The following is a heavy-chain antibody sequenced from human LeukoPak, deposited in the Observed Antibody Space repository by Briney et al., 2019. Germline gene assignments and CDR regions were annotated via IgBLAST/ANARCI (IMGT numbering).Heavy chain of an antibody. Sequence: GGSVRLSCAASGFTFSSYGMHWVRQAPGKGLEWVAVISHDGSNKYYADSVKGRFTISRDNSKNTLYLQMNSLRAEDTAVYYCAKDLASIAARFDYWGQGTLVTVSS. CDR1: GFTFSSYG. D-gene: IGHD6-6*01. CDR2: ISHDGSNK. V-gene: IGHV3-30*18. CDR3: AKDLASIAARFDY. J-gene: IGHJ4*02.